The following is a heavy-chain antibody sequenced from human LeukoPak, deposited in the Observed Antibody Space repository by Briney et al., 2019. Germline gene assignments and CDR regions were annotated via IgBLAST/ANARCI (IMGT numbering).Heavy chain of an antibody. CDR2: INPSGGST. Sequence: EASVTVSCTASGGTFSSYAISWVRQAPGQGLEWMGIINPSGGSTSYAQKFQGRVTMTRDTSTSTVYMELSSLRSEDTAVYYCAREGVGLAYCGGDCSNWFDPWGQGTLVTVSS. V-gene: IGHV1-46*01. D-gene: IGHD2-21*02. CDR1: GGTFSSYA. J-gene: IGHJ5*02. CDR3: AREGVGLAYCGGDCSNWFDP.